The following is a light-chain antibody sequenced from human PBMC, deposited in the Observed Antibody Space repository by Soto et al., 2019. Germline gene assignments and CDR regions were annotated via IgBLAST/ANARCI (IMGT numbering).Light chain of an antibody. J-gene: IGLJ1*01. V-gene: IGLV2-8*01. Sequence: QSALTQPPSASGSPGQSVTISCTGTSSDVGGYNYVSWYQQHAGKGPKLMIYEVTKRPSGVPDRFSGSKFGNTASLTVSGLQADDEAAYYCSSHNSCDTLQVFGPGTKVTVL. CDR2: EVT. CDR3: SSHNSCDTLQV. CDR1: SSDVGGYNY.